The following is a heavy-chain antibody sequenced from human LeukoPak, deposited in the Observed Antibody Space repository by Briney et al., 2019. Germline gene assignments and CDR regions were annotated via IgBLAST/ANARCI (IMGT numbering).Heavy chain of an antibody. CDR3: AKDLKLLWFGESLDY. CDR2: IRYDGSNK. J-gene: IGHJ4*02. CDR1: GLTFSSYW. D-gene: IGHD3-10*01. V-gene: IGHV3-30*02. Sequence: GGSLRLSCAASGLTFSSYWMSWVRQAPGKGLEWVAFIRYDGSNKYYADSVKGRFTISRDNSKNTLYLQMNSLRAEDTAVYYCAKDLKLLWFGESLDYWGQGTLVTVSS.